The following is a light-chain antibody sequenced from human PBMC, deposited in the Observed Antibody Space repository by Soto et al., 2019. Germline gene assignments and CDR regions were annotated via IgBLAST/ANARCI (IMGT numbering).Light chain of an antibody. CDR3: QHRGN. CDR1: QSVNNY. V-gene: IGKV3-11*01. Sequence: IVLTQSPATLSLSPGERATLSCRASQSVNNYVAWYQHKPGQSPRLLIDDTTTRATAILARFSGSGYGTAFTLTINSLEPEDFAVYYCQHRGNVGQGTRLEIK. CDR2: DTT. J-gene: IGKJ5*01.